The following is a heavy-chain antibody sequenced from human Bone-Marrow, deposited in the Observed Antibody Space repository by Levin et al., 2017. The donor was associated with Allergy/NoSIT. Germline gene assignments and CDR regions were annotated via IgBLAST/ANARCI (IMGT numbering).Heavy chain of an antibody. CDR1: GFTFSSYE. Sequence: QAGGSLRLSCAASGFTFSSYEMNWVRQAPGKGLEWVSYISSSGSTIYYADSVKGRFTISRDNAKNSLYLQMNSLRAEDTAVYYCARTYYDILTGYNGYYFDYWGQGTLVTVSS. V-gene: IGHV3-48*03. CDR2: ISSSGSTI. CDR3: ARTYYDILTGYNGYYFDY. J-gene: IGHJ4*02. D-gene: IGHD3-9*01.